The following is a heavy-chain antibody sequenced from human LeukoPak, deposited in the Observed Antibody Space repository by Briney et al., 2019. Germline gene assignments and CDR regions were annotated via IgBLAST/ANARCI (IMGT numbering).Heavy chain of an antibody. Sequence: ASVKVSCKASGCTFTAYYIHWVRQAPGQGPEWMGWINPNSGGTNYAQKFQGRVTMTRDTSISTVYMELSRLRSDDTAVYYCAREEGGIQLWLTGEYYFWGQGTLVTVSS. CDR2: INPNSGGT. J-gene: IGHJ4*02. CDR1: GCTFTAYY. V-gene: IGHV1-2*02. CDR3: AREEGGIQLWLTGEYYF. D-gene: IGHD5-18*01.